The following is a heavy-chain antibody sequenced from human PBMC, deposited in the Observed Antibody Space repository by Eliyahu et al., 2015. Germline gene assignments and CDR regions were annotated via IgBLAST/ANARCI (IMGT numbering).Heavy chain of an antibody. Sequence: EVQLVESGGGLVQPGGSLXLSCXXXGXXFSSYEMNWVRQAPGKGLEWVSHISHSASTIYYADSVKGRFTISRDNAKNSLYLQMNSLKAEDTAVYYCAGPIQWPNWFDPWGLGTLVTVSS. CDR1: GXXFSSYE. J-gene: IGHJ5*02. CDR3: AGPIQWPNWFDP. V-gene: IGHV3-48*03. D-gene: IGHD6-19*01. CDR2: ISHSASTI.